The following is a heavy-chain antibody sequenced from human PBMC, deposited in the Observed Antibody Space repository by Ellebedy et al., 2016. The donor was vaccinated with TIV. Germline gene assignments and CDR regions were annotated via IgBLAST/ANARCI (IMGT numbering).Heavy chain of an antibody. CDR3: ARRYGNDLFDY. J-gene: IGHJ4*02. V-gene: IGHV4-39*01. CDR1: GGSISSSSYY. CDR2: IYYSGST. Sequence: SETLSLTXTVSGGSISSSSYYWGWIRQPPGKGLEWIGSIYYSGSTYYNPSLKSRVTISVDTSKNQFSLKLSSVTAADTAVYYCARRYGNDLFDYWGQGTLVTVSS. D-gene: IGHD1-1*01.